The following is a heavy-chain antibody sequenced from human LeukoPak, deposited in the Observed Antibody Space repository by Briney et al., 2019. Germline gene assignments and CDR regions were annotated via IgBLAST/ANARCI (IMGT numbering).Heavy chain of an antibody. Sequence: ASVKVSCKASGYTFTDYYMHWVRQAPGQGLEWMGWINPNSGGTNYAQNFQGRVTMTRDTSISTAYMELSRLRSDDTAVYYCAKEGDSIAAAPFDYWGQGTLVTVSS. V-gene: IGHV1-2*02. CDR1: GYTFTDYY. CDR3: AKEGDSIAAAPFDY. J-gene: IGHJ4*02. CDR2: INPNSGGT. D-gene: IGHD6-13*01.